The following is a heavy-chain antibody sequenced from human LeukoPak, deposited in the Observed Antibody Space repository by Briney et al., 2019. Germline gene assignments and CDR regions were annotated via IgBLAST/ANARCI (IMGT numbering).Heavy chain of an antibody. J-gene: IGHJ6*03. CDR2: MNPNSGNT. CDR3: ARVLGQRYAFYNYYMDA. CDR1: GYTFSDYD. V-gene: IGHV1-8*03. D-gene: IGHD2-8*01. Sequence: GASVRVSCEASGYTFSDYDINWVRQATGQGLEWMGWMNPNSGNTGFAQKFEGRVTITMNTSISMTYMELSNLTSEDTAVYFCARVLGQRYAFYNYYMDAWGKGTTVTVSS.